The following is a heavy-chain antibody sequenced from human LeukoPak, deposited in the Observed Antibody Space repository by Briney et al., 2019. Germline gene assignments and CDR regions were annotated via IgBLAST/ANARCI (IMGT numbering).Heavy chain of an antibody. CDR1: GYTFTGYY. D-gene: IGHD6-19*01. V-gene: IGHV1-2*02. J-gene: IGHJ4*02. Sequence: ASVKVSCKASGYTFTGYYMHWLRQAPGQGLEWMGWINPNSGGTNYAQKFQGRVTMTRDTSISTAYMELSRLRSDDTAVYYCARDQYSSGWYEGDYWGQGTLVTVAS. CDR2: INPNSGGT. CDR3: ARDQYSSGWYEGDY.